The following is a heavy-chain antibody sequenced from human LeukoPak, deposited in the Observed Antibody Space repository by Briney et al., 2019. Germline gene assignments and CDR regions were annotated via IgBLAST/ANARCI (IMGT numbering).Heavy chain of an antibody. V-gene: IGHV1-18*01. CDR3: AREGVGYYYDSSGYPH. D-gene: IGHD3-22*01. J-gene: IGHJ4*02. CDR2: ISAYNGNT. CDR1: GYTFTSYG. Sequence: GASVKVSCKASGYTFTSYGISRVRQAPGQGLEWMGWISAYNGNTNYAQKLQGRVTMTTDTSTSTAYMELRSLRSDDTAVYYCAREGVGYYYDSSGYPHWGQGTLVTVSS.